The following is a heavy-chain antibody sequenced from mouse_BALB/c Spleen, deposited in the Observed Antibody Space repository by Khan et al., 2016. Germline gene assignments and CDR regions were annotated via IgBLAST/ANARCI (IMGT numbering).Heavy chain of an antibody. CDR2: ISYSGST. J-gene: IGHJ2*01. CDR1: GYSINSDYA. D-gene: IGHD1-1*01. CDR3: AKDYSGSSYFDY. Sequence: EVQLQESGPGLVKPSQSLSLTCTVTGYSINSDYAWNWIRQFPGNKLEWMGYISYSGSTSYNPSLKSRISITRDTSKHQFFLQFHSLTAEDTATDYYAKDYSGSSYFDYWGQCTTLTVSS. V-gene: IGHV3-2*02.